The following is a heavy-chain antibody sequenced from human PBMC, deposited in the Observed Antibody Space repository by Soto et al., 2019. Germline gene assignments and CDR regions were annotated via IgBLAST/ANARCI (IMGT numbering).Heavy chain of an antibody. V-gene: IGHV4-30-4*01. Sequence: PSETLSLTCTVSGGSISSGDYYWSWIRQPQGKGLEWIGYIYHSGSTYYNPSLKRRVTISVDLSKNQFSLNLSSVTTADTAVYYCARGLWFGESATNYGMDVWGQGTTVTVSS. D-gene: IGHD3-10*01. CDR2: IYHSGST. CDR1: GGSISSGDYY. J-gene: IGHJ6*02. CDR3: ARGLWFGESATNYGMDV.